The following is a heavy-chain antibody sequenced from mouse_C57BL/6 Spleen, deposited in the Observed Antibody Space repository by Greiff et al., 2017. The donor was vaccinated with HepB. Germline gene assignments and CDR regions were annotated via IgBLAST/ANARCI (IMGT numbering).Heavy chain of an antibody. Sequence: EVKLMESGGGLVKPGGSLKLSCAASGFTFSSYAMSWVRQTPEKRLEWVATISDGGSYTYYPDNVKGRFTISRDNAKNNLYLQMSHLKSEDTAMYYCARDRPYYYGSSSYWYFDVWGTGTTVTVSS. CDR2: ISDGGSYT. CDR1: GFTFSSYA. CDR3: ARDRPYYYGSSSYWYFDV. D-gene: IGHD1-1*01. J-gene: IGHJ1*03. V-gene: IGHV5-4*01.